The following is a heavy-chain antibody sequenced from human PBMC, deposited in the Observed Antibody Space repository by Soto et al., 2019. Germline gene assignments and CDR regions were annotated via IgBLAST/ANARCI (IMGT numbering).Heavy chain of an antibody. V-gene: IGHV1-18*01. CDR2: ITTYNGNR. D-gene: IGHD6-19*01. CDR1: GYTFKNYG. J-gene: IGHJ4*02. CDR3: ARDAQPKGVAADGASDY. Sequence: QVQLVQSGPEVKSPGGSVKVSCKASGYTFKNYGIKWVRQAPGQGLEWVGWITTYNGNRYSAEKFQGRVTMTTDTSTSTTYMELRSLTSDDTGVYYCARDAQPKGVAADGASDYWGQGTLVIVSS.